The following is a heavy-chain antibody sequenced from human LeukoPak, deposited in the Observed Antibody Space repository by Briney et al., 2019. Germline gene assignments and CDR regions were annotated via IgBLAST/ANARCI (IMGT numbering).Heavy chain of an antibody. D-gene: IGHD2-21*02. Sequence: PSETLSLTCTVSGGSISSYYWSWIRQPPGKGLEWIGYIYTSGSTNYNPSLKSRVTMSVDTSKNQFSLKLSSVTAADTAVYYCASESWGGDYYFDYWGQGTLVTVSS. CDR3: ASESWGGDYYFDY. V-gene: IGHV4-4*08. CDR1: GGSISSYY. J-gene: IGHJ4*02. CDR2: IYTSGST.